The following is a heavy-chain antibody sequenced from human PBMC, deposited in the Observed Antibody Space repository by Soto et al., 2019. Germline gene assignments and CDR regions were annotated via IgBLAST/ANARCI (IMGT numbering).Heavy chain of an antibody. CDR3: VYDCAKSNYGSDDYFQYGLDL. V-gene: IGHV1-2*02. CDR2: INPKSGAT. D-gene: IGHD4-17*01. J-gene: IGHJ6*02. CDR1: VYWLNCQG. Sequence: XAGKVCCKDCVYWLNCQGWPWLGQGPGQGRQGVGWINPKSGATDYAQKFQGRVTMTRDMSTNTAYLDLSGLRSDDTADAAAVYDCAKSNYGSDDYFQYGLDLWGQGTPVTVSS.